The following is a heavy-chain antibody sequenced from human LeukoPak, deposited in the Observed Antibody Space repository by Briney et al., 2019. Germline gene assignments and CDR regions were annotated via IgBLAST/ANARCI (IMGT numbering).Heavy chain of an antibody. D-gene: IGHD2-2*01. CDR1: GYTFTGYY. J-gene: IGHJ5*02. CDR3: ARDRVVPAAMNFDP. CDR2: INPNSGGT. V-gene: IGHV1-2*02. Sequence: ASVKVSCKASGYTFTGYYIHWVRQAPGQGLEWMGWINPNSGGTNYAQKFQGRVTITRDTSISTAYMELTRLTSDDTAVYYCARDRVVPAAMNFDPWGQGTLVTVSS.